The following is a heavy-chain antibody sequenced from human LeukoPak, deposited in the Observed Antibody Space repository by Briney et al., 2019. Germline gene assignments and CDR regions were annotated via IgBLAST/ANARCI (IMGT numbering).Heavy chain of an antibody. Sequence: GGSLRLSCAASGFTFSSYAMSWVRQAPGKGLEWVSTISGRGGSTNYADSVKGRFTISRDNSKNTVYLQMNSLRADDTAVYYCVTSVDYYYLDYWGQGALVTVSS. CDR2: ISGRGGST. V-gene: IGHV3-23*01. J-gene: IGHJ4*02. D-gene: IGHD3-16*01. CDR1: GFTFSSYA. CDR3: VTSVDYYYLDY.